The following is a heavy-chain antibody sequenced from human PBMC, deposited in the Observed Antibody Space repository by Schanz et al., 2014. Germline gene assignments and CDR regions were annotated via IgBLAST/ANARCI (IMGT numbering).Heavy chain of an antibody. Sequence: QVQLVQSGDEVKKPGASVKVSCKTSGYTFSDYGITWVRQAPGQGLEWVGWISPYTGNSHYFDKMEGRVTMTTDTSTGTAYMELRSLRSADTAMYYCATMWGYCTATACQILEVLDVWGQGTMXTVSS. CDR2: ISPYTGNS. V-gene: IGHV1-18*01. CDR1: GYTFSDYG. D-gene: IGHD2-8*02. J-gene: IGHJ3*01. CDR3: ATMWGYCTATACQILEVLDV.